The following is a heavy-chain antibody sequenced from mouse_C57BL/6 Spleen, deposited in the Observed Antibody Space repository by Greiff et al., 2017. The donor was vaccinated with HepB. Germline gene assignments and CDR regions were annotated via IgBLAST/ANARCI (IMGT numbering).Heavy chain of an antibody. V-gene: IGHV5-4*01. CDR1: GFTFSSYA. D-gene: IGHD4-1*01. CDR3: ARVNWDNAMDY. CDR2: ISDGGSYT. Sequence: EVQLVESGGGLVKPGGSLKLSCAASGFTFSSYAMSWVRQTPEKRLEWVATISDGGSYTYYPDNVKGRVTISRDNAKNNLSLQMSHLKSEDTAMYYCARVNWDNAMDYWGQGTSVTVSA. J-gene: IGHJ4*01.